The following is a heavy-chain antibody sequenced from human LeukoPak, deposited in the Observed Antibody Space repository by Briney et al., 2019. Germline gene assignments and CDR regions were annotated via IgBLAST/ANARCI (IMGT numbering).Heavy chain of an antibody. D-gene: IGHD1-26*01. CDR1: GGSVSRGGYY. V-gene: IGHV4-31*03. Sequence: SETLSLTCTVSGGSVSRGGYYWNWIRQHPGKGLEWIGFTSYSEGTHYNPSLMSRITISVDRSQNQFSLKMRDVTAADTAVYFCATADWESFYFDSWGQGAPVAVSS. J-gene: IGHJ4*02. CDR2: TSYSEGT. CDR3: ATADWESFYFDS.